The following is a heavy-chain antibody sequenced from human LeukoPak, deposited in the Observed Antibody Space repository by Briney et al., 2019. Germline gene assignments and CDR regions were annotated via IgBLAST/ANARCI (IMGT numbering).Heavy chain of an antibody. CDR3: ARAKTYYDFWSGYSTYNWFDP. V-gene: IGHV4-59*01. CDR2: IYYSGST. CDR1: GGSISSYY. J-gene: IGHJ5*02. Sequence: SETLSLTCTVSGGSISSYYWSWIRQPPGKGLEWIGYIYYSGSTNYNPSLKSRVTISVDTSKNQFSLKLSSVTAADTAVYYCARAKTYYDFWSGYSTYNWFDPRGQGTLVTVSS. D-gene: IGHD3-3*01.